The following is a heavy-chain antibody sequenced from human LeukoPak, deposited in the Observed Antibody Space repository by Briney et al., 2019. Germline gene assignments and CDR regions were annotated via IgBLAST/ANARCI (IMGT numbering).Heavy chain of an antibody. CDR2: ISSSGSTI. V-gene: IGHV3-11*01. D-gene: IGHD3-10*01. J-gene: IGHJ6*02. Sequence: PGGSLRLSCAASGFTFSDYYTSWIRQAPGKGLEWVSYISSSGSTIYYADSMKGRFTISRDNAKNSLYLQMNSLRAEDTAVYYCAREGVIWFGEPDYYYYGMDVWGQGTTVTVSS. CDR3: AREGVIWFGEPDYYYYGMDV. CDR1: GFTFSDYY.